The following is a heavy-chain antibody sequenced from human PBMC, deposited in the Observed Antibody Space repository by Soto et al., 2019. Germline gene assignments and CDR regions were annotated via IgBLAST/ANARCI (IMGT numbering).Heavy chain of an antibody. CDR1: GYSFTSCW. J-gene: IGHJ6*02. CDR3: AIQASSTLYGMDV. V-gene: IGHV5-10-1*01. D-gene: IGHD6-13*01. CDR2: IDPSASYT. Sequence: GESLKISCKGSGYSFTSCWISWVRQMPGKGLEWMGRIDPSASYTNYSPSFQGHVTISADKSISTAYLQWSSLKASDTAMYYCAIQASSTLYGMDVWGQGTTVTVSS.